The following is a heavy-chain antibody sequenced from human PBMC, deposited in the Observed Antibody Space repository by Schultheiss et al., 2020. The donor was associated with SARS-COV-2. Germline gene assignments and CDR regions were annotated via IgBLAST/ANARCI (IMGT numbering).Heavy chain of an antibody. CDR3: ARSDLPKYYYYMDV. CDR2: ISSSSSTI. CDR1: GFTFSSYS. D-gene: IGHD3-3*01. Sequence: GESLKISCAASGFTFSSYSMNWVRQAPGKGLEWVSYISSSSSTIYYADSVKGRFTISRDNAKNSLYLQMNSLRDEDTAVYYCARSDLPKYYYYMDVWGKGTTVTVSS. J-gene: IGHJ6*03. V-gene: IGHV3-48*02.